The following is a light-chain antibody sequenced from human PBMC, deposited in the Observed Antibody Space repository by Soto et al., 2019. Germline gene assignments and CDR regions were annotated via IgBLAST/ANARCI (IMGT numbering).Light chain of an antibody. V-gene: IGKV1-12*01. CDR2: SAS. J-gene: IGKJ3*01. CDR3: KQSNSFPFS. Sequence: DIEMTKSPSFVSASIGDRVTITGRAGQDISSWLAWYQQKPWKAPKLLISSASNLQDGVPSRFSGSRSGTDFNLTISSLQPEDFATFYCKQSNSFPFSFGPGTKDDIK. CDR1: QDISSW.